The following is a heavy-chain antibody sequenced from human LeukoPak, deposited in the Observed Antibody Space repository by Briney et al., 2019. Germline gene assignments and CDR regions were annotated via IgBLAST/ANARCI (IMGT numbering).Heavy chain of an antibody. V-gene: IGHV4-39*07. CDR1: GGSISSSSYY. J-gene: IGHJ4*02. CDR2: IYYSGST. Sequence: SETLSLTCTVSGGSISSSSYYWGWIRQPPGKGLEWIGSIYYSGSTYYNPSLKSRVTTSVDASKNQFSLKVTSMTAADTAVYSCARDRDGVGTFDYWGQGTLVTVSS. CDR3: ARDRDGVGTFDY. D-gene: IGHD4-17*01.